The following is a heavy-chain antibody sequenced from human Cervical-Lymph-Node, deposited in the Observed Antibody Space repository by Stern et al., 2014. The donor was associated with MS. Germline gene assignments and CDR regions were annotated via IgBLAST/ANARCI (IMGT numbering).Heavy chain of an antibody. CDR1: GYSFTANW. CDR2: IYPGESDT. V-gene: IGHV5-51*01. CDR3: ARDYGDYAFDY. D-gene: IGHD4-17*01. J-gene: IGHJ4*02. Sequence: EVQLVESGAEVKKPGESLKISCKGSGYSFTANWIAWVRQMPGKCLDWMGIIYPGESDTRYSPSFQGQVTISADKSISTAYLQWSSLKASDTAMYYCARDYGDYAFDYWGQGTLVTVSS.